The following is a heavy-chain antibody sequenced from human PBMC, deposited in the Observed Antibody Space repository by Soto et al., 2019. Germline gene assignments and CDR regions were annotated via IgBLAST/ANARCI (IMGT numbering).Heavy chain of an antibody. J-gene: IGHJ6*02. CDR3: ARDLWGYCGTDCYPLDV. Sequence: TGTPALTCTVPGYSISSSDWRWMWQPPWKGLEWIGYMYNTGSTVYNPSFKSRVTISVDTSKNQFSLKLNSVTAADTAVYYCARDLWGYCGTDCYPLDVWGQGTTVTVS. V-gene: IGHV4-59*01. CDR1: GYSISSSD. D-gene: IGHD2-21*02. CDR2: MYNTGST.